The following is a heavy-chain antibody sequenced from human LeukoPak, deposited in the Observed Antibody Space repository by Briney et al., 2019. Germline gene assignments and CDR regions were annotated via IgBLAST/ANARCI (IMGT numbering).Heavy chain of an antibody. V-gene: IGHV4-59*08. J-gene: IGHJ4*02. CDR2: IYYSGST. Sequence: SETLSLTCTVSGGSISSYYWRWIRQPPGKGLEWIGYIYYSGSTNYNPSLKSRVTISVDTSKNQFSLKLSSVTAADTAVYYCARLVAGASDYWGQGTLVTVSS. D-gene: IGHD6-19*01. CDR3: ARLVAGASDY. CDR1: GGSISSYY.